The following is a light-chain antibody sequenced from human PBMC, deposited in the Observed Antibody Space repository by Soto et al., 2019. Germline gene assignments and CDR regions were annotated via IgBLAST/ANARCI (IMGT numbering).Light chain of an antibody. CDR1: QTVSLSY. CDR3: QQYFTYQLT. CDR2: GAS. J-gene: IGKJ4*01. Sequence: EVVLTQSPGTLSLSPGERATLSCRASQTVSLSYLAWYQQKPGQAPRLLIYGASSRATGIPDRFSGGGSGTDFTLTISRLEPEDFAMYYCQQYFTYQLTFGGGTKVDIK. V-gene: IGKV3-20*01.